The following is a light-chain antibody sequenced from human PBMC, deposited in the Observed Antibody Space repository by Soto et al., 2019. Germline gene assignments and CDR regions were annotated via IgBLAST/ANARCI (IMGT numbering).Light chain of an antibody. CDR1: QSVSSN. J-gene: IGKJ1*01. Sequence: EVVVTQSPATLSVSPGERATLSCRASQSVSSNLAWYQQKPGQAPRLLIYGASTRATGIPARFSGSGSGTEFTLTISSLQSEDFAVYYCQQYNTWPRTFGQGTKVETK. CDR2: GAS. V-gene: IGKV3-15*01. CDR3: QQYNTWPRT.